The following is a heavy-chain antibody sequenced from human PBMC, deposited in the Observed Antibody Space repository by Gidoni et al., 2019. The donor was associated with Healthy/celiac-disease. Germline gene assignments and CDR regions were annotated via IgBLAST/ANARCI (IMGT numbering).Heavy chain of an antibody. V-gene: IGHV3-11*05. Sequence: QVQLVESGGGLVKPGGSLRLSCAASGSTFSDYYLSWIRQAPGKGLEWVSYISSSSSYTNYADSVKGRFTISRDNAKNSLYLQMNSLRAEDTAVYYCARERVAAAGTFFDYWYFDLWGRGTLVTVSS. CDR3: ARERVAAAGTFFDYWYFDL. CDR1: GSTFSDYY. J-gene: IGHJ2*01. D-gene: IGHD6-13*01. CDR2: ISSSSSYT.